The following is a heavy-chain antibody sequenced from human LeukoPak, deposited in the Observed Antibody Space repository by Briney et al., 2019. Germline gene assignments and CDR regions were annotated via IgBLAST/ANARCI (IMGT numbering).Heavy chain of an antibody. D-gene: IGHD2-2*01. Sequence: GGSLRLSCAASGFTFSDYYMSWIRQAPGKGLEWVSYISSSGSTIYYADSVKGRFPISRDNAKNSLYLQMNSLRAEDTAVYYCARRSRVVVPAAIGPGYYYYMDVWGKGTTVTVSS. CDR3: ARRSRVVVPAAIGPGYYYYMDV. CDR1: GFTFSDYY. CDR2: ISSSGSTI. J-gene: IGHJ6*03. V-gene: IGHV3-11*04.